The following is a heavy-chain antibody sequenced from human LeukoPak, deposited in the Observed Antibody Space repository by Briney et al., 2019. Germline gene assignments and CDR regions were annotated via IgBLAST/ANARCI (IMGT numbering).Heavy chain of an antibody. CDR2: ISGSGGST. V-gene: IGHV3-23*01. J-gene: IGHJ4*02. CDR1: GFTFSSYA. D-gene: IGHD3-10*01. Sequence: PGGSLRLSCAASGFTFSSYAMSWVRQAPGKGLEGVSAISGSGGSTYYADSVKGRFTISRDNSKNTLYLQMNSLRAEDTAVYYCARDDDYGSDPYYFDYWGQGTLVTVSS. CDR3: ARDDDYGSDPYYFDY.